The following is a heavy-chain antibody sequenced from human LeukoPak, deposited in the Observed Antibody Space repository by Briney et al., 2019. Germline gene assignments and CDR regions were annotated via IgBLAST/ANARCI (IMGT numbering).Heavy chain of an antibody. V-gene: IGHV3-23*01. CDR3: AKDRSPTYCGGDCYGYIDY. CDR1: GFTFSSYA. CDR2: ISGSGGST. Sequence: GGSLRLSCAASGFTFSSYAMSWVRPAPGKGLEWVSAISGSGGSTYYADSVKGRFTISRDNSKNTLYLQMNSLRAEDTAVYYCAKDRSPTYCGGDCYGYIDYWGQGTLVTVSS. J-gene: IGHJ4*02. D-gene: IGHD2-21*02.